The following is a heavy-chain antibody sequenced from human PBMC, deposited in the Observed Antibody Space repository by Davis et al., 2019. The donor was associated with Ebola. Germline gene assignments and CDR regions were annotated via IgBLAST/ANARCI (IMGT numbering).Heavy chain of an antibody. D-gene: IGHD2-15*01. Sequence: MPSETLSLTCTVSGGSVSSGSYYWSWIRQPPGKGLEWIGYIYYSGSTNYNPSLKSRVTISVDTSKNQFSLKLSSVTAADTAVYYCARGGYCSGGSCYGGYYYYGMDVWGQGTTVTVSS. CDR3: ARGGYCSGGSCYGGYYYYGMDV. V-gene: IGHV4-61*01. CDR1: GGSVSSGSYY. CDR2: IYYSGST. J-gene: IGHJ6*02.